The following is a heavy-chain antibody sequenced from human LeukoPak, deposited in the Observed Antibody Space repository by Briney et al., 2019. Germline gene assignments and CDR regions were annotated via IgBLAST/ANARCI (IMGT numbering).Heavy chain of an antibody. CDR3: ARESWSDSVAFDI. J-gene: IGHJ3*02. CDR2: ISYGGIDK. Sequence: SGGSLRLSCAASGFNFSSYAMHWVRHAPGEGLEWVGLISYGGIDKSYADSVKGRFTISRDSSKRTLYLQMNSLRAEDTAMYYCARESWSDSVAFDIWGLGTMVIVSS. D-gene: IGHD3-3*01. CDR1: GFNFSSYA. V-gene: IGHV3-30*04.